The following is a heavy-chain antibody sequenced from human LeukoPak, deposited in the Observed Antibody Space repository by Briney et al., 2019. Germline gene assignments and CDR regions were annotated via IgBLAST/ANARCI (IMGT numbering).Heavy chain of an antibody. CDR1: GFSFSSYA. CDR3: ARRGPLGDGLDI. CDR2: ISYDGTTK. Sequence: PGGSLRLSCAASGFSFSSYAMHWVHQTPGKGLEWVAVISYDGTTKYYADSVRGRFTISRDNSKNTLDLQMNSLRPEDTAVYYCARRGPLGDGLDIWGQGTMVTVSS. D-gene: IGHD3-10*01. J-gene: IGHJ3*02. V-gene: IGHV3-30*01.